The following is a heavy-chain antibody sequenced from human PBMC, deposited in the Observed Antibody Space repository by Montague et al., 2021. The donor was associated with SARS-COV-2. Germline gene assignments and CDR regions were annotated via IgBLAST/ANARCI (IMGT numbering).Heavy chain of an antibody. CDR3: ARVYGSHWPPNYAMDV. V-gene: IGHV3-30*04. CDR2: ISYDGSHQ. J-gene: IGHJ6*02. D-gene: IGHD6-13*01. Sequence: SLRLSCAASAFTFTSYSLHWVRQTPGQGLEWVAIISYDGSHQYYAASVKGRFTISRDNSKNTVYLQMTSLRPEDTAVYYCARVYGSHWPPNYAMDVWSQGTTVTVSS. CDR1: AFTFTSYS.